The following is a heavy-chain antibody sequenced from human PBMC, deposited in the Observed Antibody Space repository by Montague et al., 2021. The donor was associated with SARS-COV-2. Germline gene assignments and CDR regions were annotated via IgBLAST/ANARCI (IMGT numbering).Heavy chain of an antibody. V-gene: IGHV4-59*12. CDR2: IYYSGST. J-gene: IGHJ4*02. Sequence: SETLSLTCSVSGGSISSYYWSWIRQPPGKGLEWIGYIYYSGSTNYNPSLKSRVAISVDTSKNQFSLQLNSVTAEDTAVYHCARELRRIIMVVDIRGFDYWGQGTLVTVSS. D-gene: IGHD3-22*01. CDR1: GGSISSYY. CDR3: ARELRRIIMVVDIRGFDY.